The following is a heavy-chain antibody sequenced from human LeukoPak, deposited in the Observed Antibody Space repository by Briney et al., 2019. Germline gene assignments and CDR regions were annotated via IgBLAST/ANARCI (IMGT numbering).Heavy chain of an antibody. V-gene: IGHV4-4*07. CDR1: GGSISSYY. CDR2: IYKSGST. Sequence: SETLSLTCTVSGGSISSYYWSWIRQPAGKGLEWIGRIYKSGSTDYNPSLKSRVTMSVDTSKNQFSLKLSSVTAADTAVYYCASSGSGSTYYYYGMDVWGQGTTVTVSS. D-gene: IGHD3-10*01. CDR3: ASSGSGSTYYYYGMDV. J-gene: IGHJ6*02.